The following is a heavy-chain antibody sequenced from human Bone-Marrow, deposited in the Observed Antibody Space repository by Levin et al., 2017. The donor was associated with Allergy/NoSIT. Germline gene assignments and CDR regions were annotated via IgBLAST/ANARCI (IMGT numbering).Heavy chain of an antibody. V-gene: IGHV3-33*06. Sequence: GGSLRLSCEVSGFNFRSYGMQWVRQAPGKGLEWVAAIWYDGSTKYYGDSVKGRFTISRDNSKNTLYLQMDSLRVGDTAVYFCSKSLGGGNSAASFDHWGQGTLVTVSS. CDR3: SKSLGGGNSAASFDH. D-gene: IGHD4-23*01. CDR2: IWYDGSTK. J-gene: IGHJ4*02. CDR1: GFNFRSYG.